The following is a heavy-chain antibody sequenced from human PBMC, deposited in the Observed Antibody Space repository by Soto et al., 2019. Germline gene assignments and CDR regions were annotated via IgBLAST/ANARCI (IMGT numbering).Heavy chain of an antibody. V-gene: IGHV1-18*01. D-gene: IGHD1-26*01. Sequence: ASVKVSCKASGYTFTSYGISWVRQAPGQGLEWMGWISAYNGNTNYAQKLQGRVTMTTDTSTSTAYMELRSLRSDDTAVYYCARDLFWSVGLEYARNWFGRWGRGTLGGVCS. CDR3: ARDLFWSVGLEYARNWFGR. J-gene: IGHJ5*02. CDR2: ISAYNGNT. CDR1: GYTFTSYG.